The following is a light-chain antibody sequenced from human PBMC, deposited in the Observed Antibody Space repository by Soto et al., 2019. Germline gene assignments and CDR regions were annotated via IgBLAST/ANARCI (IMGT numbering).Light chain of an antibody. J-gene: IGKJ4*01. CDR2: DAS. CDR3: QQYGSSPT. CDR1: QSVSRSY. V-gene: IGKV3D-20*01. Sequence: EIVLTQSPATLSLSPGERATLSCGASQSVSRSYLAWYQQKPGLAPRLLIYDASSRATGIPDRFSGSGSGTDFTLTISRLEPEDFAVYYCQQYGSSPTFGGGTQVEIK.